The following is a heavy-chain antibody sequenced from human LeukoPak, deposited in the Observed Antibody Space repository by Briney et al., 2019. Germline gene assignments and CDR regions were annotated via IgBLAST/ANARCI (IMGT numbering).Heavy chain of an antibody. CDR1: GGSISSYY. V-gene: IGHV4-59*01. D-gene: IGHD5-24*01. CDR2: IYYSGST. CDR3: ARVVRDGYNYYFDY. Sequence: SETLSLTCTVSGGSISSYYCSWIRQPPGKGLEWIGYIYYSGSTNYNPSLKSRVTISVDTSKNQFSLKLSSVTAADTAVYYCARVVRDGYNYYFDYWGQGTLVTVSS. J-gene: IGHJ4*02.